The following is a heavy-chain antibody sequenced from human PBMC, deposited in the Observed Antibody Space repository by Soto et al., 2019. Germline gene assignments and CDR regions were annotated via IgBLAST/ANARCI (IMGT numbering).Heavy chain of an antibody. CDR1: GYSFTSYW. V-gene: IGHV5-51*01. J-gene: IGHJ4*02. CDR2: IYPGDSDT. D-gene: IGHD3-3*01. CDR3: ASLLDLTSANPPFFDY. Sequence: GESLKISCKGSGYSFTSYWIGWVRQMPGKGLEWKGIIYPGDSDTRYSPSFQGQVTISADKSISTAYLQWSSLKASDTAMYYCASLLDLTSANPPFFDYWGQGTLVTVSS.